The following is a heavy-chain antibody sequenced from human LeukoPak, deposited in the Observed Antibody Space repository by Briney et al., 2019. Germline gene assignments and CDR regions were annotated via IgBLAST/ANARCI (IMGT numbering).Heavy chain of an antibody. V-gene: IGHV4-61*02. Sequence: PSETLSLTCTVSGGSISSGSYYWSWIRQPAGKGLEWIGRIYTSGSTNYNPSLKSRVTISVDTSKNQFSLKLSSVTAADTAVYYCARAYSGSYPPYYFDYWGQGTLVTVSS. CDR1: GGSISSGSYY. D-gene: IGHD1-26*01. J-gene: IGHJ4*02. CDR2: IYTSGST. CDR3: ARAYSGSYPPYYFDY.